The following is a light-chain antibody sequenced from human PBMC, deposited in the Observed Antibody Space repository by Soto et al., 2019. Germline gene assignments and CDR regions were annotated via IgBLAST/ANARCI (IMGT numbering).Light chain of an antibody. V-gene: IGLV2-14*01. CDR3: SSYTSTSTLYV. Sequence: QSALTQPASVSGSPGQSITISCTGTSSDVGGYNYVSWYQQHPGKAPKPMIYEVSNRPSGVSNRFSGSKSGNTASLTISGLXXEDEADYYCSSYTSTSTLYVFGTGTQLTV. J-gene: IGLJ1*01. CDR2: EVS. CDR1: SSDVGGYNY.